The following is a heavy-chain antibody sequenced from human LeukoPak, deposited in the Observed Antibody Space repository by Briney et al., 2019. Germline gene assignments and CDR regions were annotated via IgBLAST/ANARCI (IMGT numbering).Heavy chain of an antibody. CDR3: ARAGDFSFKD. D-gene: IGHD3-3*01. CDR1: GFTFSIYS. Sequence: PGGSLRLSCAVSGFTFSIYSMSWVRQAPGKGLEWVSHISSSSSTISYADSVKGRFTISRDNAENSLYLQMNSLRAEDTAVYYCARAGDFSFKDWGQGTLVTVSS. J-gene: IGHJ4*02. V-gene: IGHV3-48*01. CDR2: ISSSSSTI.